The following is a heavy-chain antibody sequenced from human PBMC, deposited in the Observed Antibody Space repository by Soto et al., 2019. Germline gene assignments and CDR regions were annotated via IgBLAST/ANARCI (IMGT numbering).Heavy chain of an antibody. D-gene: IGHD2-2*02. CDR1: GYTFTSYD. Sequence: ASVKVSCKASGYTFTSYDINWVRQATGQGLEWMGWMNPNSGNTGYAQKFQGRVTMTRNTSISTAYMELSSLRSEDTAVYYCARLGYCSSTSCYNYWFDRWGQGTLVTVSS. J-gene: IGHJ5*02. CDR2: MNPNSGNT. CDR3: ARLGYCSSTSCYNYWFDR. V-gene: IGHV1-8*01.